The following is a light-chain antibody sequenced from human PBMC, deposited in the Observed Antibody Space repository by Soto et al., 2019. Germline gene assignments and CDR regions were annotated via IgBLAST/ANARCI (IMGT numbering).Light chain of an antibody. J-gene: IGKJ1*01. CDR1: QSINNW. Sequence: DIQMTQSPSTLSASLGARVTITCRASQSINNWLAWYQQKPGKAPKLLIYGASSLQSGVPSRFSGSGSGTHFTLTISSLQPDDFATYYCQHYKTFSWTFGQGTK. V-gene: IGKV1-5*01. CDR2: GAS. CDR3: QHYKTFSWT.